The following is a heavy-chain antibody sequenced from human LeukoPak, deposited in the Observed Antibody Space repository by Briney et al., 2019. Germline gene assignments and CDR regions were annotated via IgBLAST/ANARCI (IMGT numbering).Heavy chain of an antibody. CDR1: GLTFSRYA. V-gene: IGHV3-21*01. CDR2: ISSSSTYI. D-gene: IGHD6-13*01. CDR3: ARARSKQQQLVFDY. Sequence: PGGSLRLSCAASGLTFSRYAMSWVRQAPGKGLEWVSSISSSSTYIYYADSVKGRFTMSRDNAKNSLYLQMSSLRAEDTAVYYCARARSKQQQLVFDYWGQGTLVTVSS. J-gene: IGHJ4*02.